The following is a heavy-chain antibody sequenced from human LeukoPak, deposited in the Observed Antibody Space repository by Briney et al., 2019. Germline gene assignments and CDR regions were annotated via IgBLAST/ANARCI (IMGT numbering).Heavy chain of an antibody. D-gene: IGHD4-23*01. CDR1: GFTFSSYS. J-gene: IGHJ4*02. V-gene: IGHV3-48*04. CDR2: ISSSSSTI. CDR3: ARPVYDYGGNRFDY. Sequence: GGSLRLSCAASGFTFSSYSMNWVRQAPGKGLEWVSYISSSSSTIYYADSVKGRFTISRDNAKNSLYLQMNSLRAEDTAVYYCARPVYDYGGNRFDYWGQGTLVTVSS.